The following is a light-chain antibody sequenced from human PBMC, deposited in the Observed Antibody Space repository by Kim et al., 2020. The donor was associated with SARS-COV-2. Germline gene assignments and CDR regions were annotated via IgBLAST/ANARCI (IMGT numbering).Light chain of an antibody. Sequence: QSALTQPASVSGSPGQSITISCTGTSSDVGGYNYVSWYQQHPGKAPQLMTYDVSKRPSGVSNRFSGSKSGNTASLTISGLQAEDEADYYCSSYTSSSTYVFGTGTKVTVL. CDR3: SSYTSSSTYV. J-gene: IGLJ1*01. CDR2: DVS. CDR1: SSDVGGYNY. V-gene: IGLV2-14*01.